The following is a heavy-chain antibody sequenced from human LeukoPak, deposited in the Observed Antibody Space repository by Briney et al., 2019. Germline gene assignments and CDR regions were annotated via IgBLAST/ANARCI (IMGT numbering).Heavy chain of an antibody. CDR3: ARAPLRLYYYDSSGYLDAFDI. D-gene: IGHD3-22*01. CDR1: GATFRNYT. V-gene: IGHV1-69*13. Sequence: SVKVSCKASGATFRNYTITWVRQAPGQGLEWMGGIIPMFGATNYAQKFQGRVTITADESTSTAYMELSSLRSEDTAVYYCARAPLRLYYYDSSGYLDAFDIWGQGTMVTVSS. CDR2: IIPMFGAT. J-gene: IGHJ3*02.